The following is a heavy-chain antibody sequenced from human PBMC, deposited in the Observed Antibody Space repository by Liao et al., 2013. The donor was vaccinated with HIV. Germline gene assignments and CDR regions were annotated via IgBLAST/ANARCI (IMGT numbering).Heavy chain of an antibody. D-gene: IGHD3-10*01. V-gene: IGHV4-61*02. CDR2: IYTSGST. CDR1: GGSISSGSYY. CDR3: AREGPDRGVILYFDY. Sequence: QVQLQESGPGLVKPSQTLSLTCTVSGGSISSGSYYWSWIRQPAGKGLEWIGRIYTSGSTNYNPSLKSRVTISVDTSKNQFSLKLSSVTAADTAVYYCAREGPDRGVILYFDYWGQGTLVTVSS. J-gene: IGHJ4*02.